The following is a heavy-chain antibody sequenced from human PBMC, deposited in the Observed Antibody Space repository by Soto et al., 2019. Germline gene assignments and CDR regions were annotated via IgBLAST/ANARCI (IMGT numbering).Heavy chain of an antibody. Sequence: SETLSPTCTVSGGSISIYYWSWIRQPPGQGLEWIGYIYYSGSTNYNPSLKSRVTISVDTSKNQFSLKLSSVTAADTAVYYCARDKITGLFAYWGQGTLVTVSS. D-gene: IGHD2-8*02. J-gene: IGHJ4*02. CDR1: GGSISIYY. CDR2: IYYSGST. CDR3: ARDKITGLFAY. V-gene: IGHV4-59*12.